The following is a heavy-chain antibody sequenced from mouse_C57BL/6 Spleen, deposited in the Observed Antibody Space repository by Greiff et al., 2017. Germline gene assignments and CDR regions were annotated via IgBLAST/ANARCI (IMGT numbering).Heavy chain of an antibody. CDR3: ATAQATGAMDY. J-gene: IGHJ4*01. Sequence: EVMLVESGGGLVKPGGSLKLSCAASGFTFSDYGMHWVRQAPEKGLEWVAYISSGSSTIYYADTVKGRFTISRDNAKNTLFLQMTSLRSEDTAMYYCATAQATGAMDYWGQGTSVTVSS. V-gene: IGHV5-17*01. CDR1: GFTFSDYG. CDR2: ISSGSSTI. D-gene: IGHD3-2*02.